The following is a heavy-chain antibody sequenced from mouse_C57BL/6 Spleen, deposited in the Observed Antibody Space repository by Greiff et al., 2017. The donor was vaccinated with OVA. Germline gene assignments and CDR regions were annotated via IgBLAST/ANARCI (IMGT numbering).Heavy chain of an antibody. CDR3: ARQDSFFDY. J-gene: IGHJ2*01. Sequence: EVQLVESGGDLVKPGGSLKLSCAASGFTFSSYGMSWVRQTPDKRLEWVATISSGGNYTYYPDSVKGRFTISRDNAKNTLYLQMSSLKSEDTAMYYCARQDSFFDYWGQGTTLTVSS. V-gene: IGHV5-6*01. CDR2: ISSGGNYT. CDR1: GFTFSSYG.